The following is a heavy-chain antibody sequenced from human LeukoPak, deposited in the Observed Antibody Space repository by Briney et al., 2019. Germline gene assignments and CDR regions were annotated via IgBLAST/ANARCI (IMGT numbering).Heavy chain of an antibody. J-gene: IGHJ3*02. V-gene: IGHV3-48*01. CDR3: ARDLYGSPVDAFDI. CDR2: ISSSSSTI. D-gene: IGHD4-17*01. Sequence: TGGSLRLSCAASGFTFSSYSMNWVRQAPGKGLEWVSYISSSSSTIYYADSVKGRFTISRDNAKNSLYLQMNSLRAEDTAVYYCARDLYGSPVDAFDIWGQGTMVTVSS. CDR1: GFTFSSYS.